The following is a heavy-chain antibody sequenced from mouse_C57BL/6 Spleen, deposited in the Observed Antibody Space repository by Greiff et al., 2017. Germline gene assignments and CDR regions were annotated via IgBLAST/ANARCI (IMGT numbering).Heavy chain of an antibody. CDR3: ARFGYYEGDY. CDR2: INPGSGGT. J-gene: IGHJ2*01. Sequence: QVQLKQSGAELVRPGTSVKVSCKASGYAFTNYLIEWVKQRPGQGLEWIGVINPGSGGTNYNEKFKGKATLTADKSSSTAYMQLSSLTSEDSAVYFCARFGYYEGDYWGQGTTRTVSS. D-gene: IGHD2-3*01. V-gene: IGHV1-54*01. CDR1: GYAFTNYL.